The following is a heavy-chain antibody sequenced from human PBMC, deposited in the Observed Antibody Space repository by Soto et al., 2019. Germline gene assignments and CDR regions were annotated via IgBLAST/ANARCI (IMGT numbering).Heavy chain of an antibody. CDR3: ARHVAGYSSGLDY. CDR1: GGSISSSSYY. J-gene: IGHJ4*02. CDR2: IYYSGST. V-gene: IGHV4-39*01. Sequence: PSETLSLTCTVSGGSISSSSYYWGWIRHPPGKGLEWIGSIYYSGSTYYNPSLKSRVTISVDTSKNQFSLKLSSVTAADTAVYYCARHVAGYSSGLDYWGQGTLVTVSS. D-gene: IGHD6-19*01.